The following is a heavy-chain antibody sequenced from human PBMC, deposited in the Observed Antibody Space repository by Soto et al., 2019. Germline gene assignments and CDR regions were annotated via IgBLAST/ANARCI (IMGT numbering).Heavy chain of an antibody. Sequence: QVQLVQSGAEVKEPGASVKVSCGTFGYTFSSYAIHWVRQAPGQRLEWMGWINAGTGNTKYSQTFQGRVTITKDTSAHTAYMELSSLKYEDTAVYYCARPRGLTGFDAFDIWGQGTMVTVSS. CDR3: ARPRGLTGFDAFDI. CDR1: GYTFSSYA. D-gene: IGHD2-8*02. CDR2: INAGTGNT. J-gene: IGHJ3*02. V-gene: IGHV1-3*01.